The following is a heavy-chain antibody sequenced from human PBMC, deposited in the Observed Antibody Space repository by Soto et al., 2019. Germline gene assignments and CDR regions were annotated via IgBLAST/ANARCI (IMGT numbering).Heavy chain of an antibody. J-gene: IGHJ3*02. Sequence: GGSLRLSCAASGFTFSSYSMNWVRQAPGKGLEWVSSISSSSSYIYYADSVKGRFTISRDNAKNSLYLQMNSLRAEDTAVYYCARDLPVLMVYVEAFDIWGQGTMVTVSS. CDR3: ARDLPVLMVYVEAFDI. CDR1: GFTFSSYS. CDR2: ISSSSSYI. D-gene: IGHD2-8*01. V-gene: IGHV3-21*01.